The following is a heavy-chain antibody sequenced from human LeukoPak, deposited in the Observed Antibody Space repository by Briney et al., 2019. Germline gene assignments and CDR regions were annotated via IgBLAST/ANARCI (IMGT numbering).Heavy chain of an antibody. V-gene: IGHV3-30*02. CDR3: AKLHGDFLPAHY. CDR1: GFTFSTYA. D-gene: IGHD4-17*01. CDR2: LHYDGIKK. Sequence: GGSLRLSCAASGFTFSTYAMHWVRQAPGKGLEWVASLHYDGIKKYYAASVKGRFTISRDSSKNTLVLQMNTLRVEDTALYYCAKLHGDFLPAHYWGQGTLVTVSS. J-gene: IGHJ4*02.